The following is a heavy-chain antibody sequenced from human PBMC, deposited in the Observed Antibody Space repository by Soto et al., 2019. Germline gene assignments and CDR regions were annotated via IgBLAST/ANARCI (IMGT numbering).Heavy chain of an antibody. CDR2: ISYDGSNK. V-gene: IGHV3-30-3*01. J-gene: IGHJ6*02. Sequence: QVQLVESGGGVVQPGRSLRLSCAASGFTFSSYAMHWVRQAPGKGLEWVAVISYDGSNKYYADSVKGRFTISRDNSKNTLYLQMNSLRAADTAVYYCASEGSIGQQPRYVASSGMDVWGQGTTVTVSS. CDR3: ASEGSIGQQPRYVASSGMDV. D-gene: IGHD6-13*01. CDR1: GFTFSSYA.